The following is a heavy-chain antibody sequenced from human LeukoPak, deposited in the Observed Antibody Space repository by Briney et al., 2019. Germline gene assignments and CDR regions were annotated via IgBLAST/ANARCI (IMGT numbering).Heavy chain of an antibody. Sequence: GGSLRLSCAASGFTFSSYWMHWVRQAPGKGLVWVSRIHSDGTTTSYADSVKGRFTVSRDNAKNTLYLQVNSLRAEDTAVYYCARGRYCTVGSCSSAWFDPWGQGALVTVSS. D-gene: IGHD2-15*01. J-gene: IGHJ5*02. V-gene: IGHV3-74*01. CDR1: GFTFSSYW. CDR3: ARGRYCTVGSCSSAWFDP. CDR2: IHSDGTTT.